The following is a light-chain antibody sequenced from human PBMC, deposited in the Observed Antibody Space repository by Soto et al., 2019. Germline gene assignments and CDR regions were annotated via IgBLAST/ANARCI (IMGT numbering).Light chain of an antibody. CDR1: SSDVGTYKF. J-gene: IGLJ1*01. Sequence: QSALTQPPSASGSPGQSVTISCTGTSSDVGTYKFVSWYQQHPGKAPKLMIYEVSKRPSGVPDRFSGSKSGNTASLTVSGLQAEDEAAYYCSSSAGSNNYVFGTGTKLTVL. CDR3: SSSAGSNNYV. CDR2: EVS. V-gene: IGLV2-8*01.